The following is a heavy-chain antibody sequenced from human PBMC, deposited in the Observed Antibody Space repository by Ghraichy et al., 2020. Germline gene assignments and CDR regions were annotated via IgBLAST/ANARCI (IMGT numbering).Heavy chain of an antibody. CDR3: TRRADGYIGISYYYYGMDV. D-gene: IGHD5-24*01. CDR2: IRSKANSYAT. V-gene: IGHV3-73*01. CDR1: GFTFSGSA. J-gene: IGHJ6*02. Sequence: GGSLRLSCAASGFTFSGSAMHWVRQASGKGLEWVGRIRSKANSYATAYAASVKGRFTISRDDSKNTAYLQMNSLKTEDTAVYYCTRRADGYIGISYYYYGMDVWGQGTTVTVSS.